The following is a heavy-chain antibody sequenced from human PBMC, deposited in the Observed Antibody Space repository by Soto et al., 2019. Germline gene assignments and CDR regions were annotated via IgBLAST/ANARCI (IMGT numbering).Heavy chain of an antibody. CDR2: INPSGGST. CDR1: GYTFTSYY. D-gene: IGHD6-13*01. Sequence: ASVKVSCKASGYTFTSYYMHWVRQAPGQGLEWMGIINPSGGSTSYAQKFQGRVTMTRDTSTSTVYMELSSLRSEDTAVYYCGSTSYSSSWYRGNWFDPWGQGTLVTVSS. CDR3: GSTSYSSSWYRGNWFDP. V-gene: IGHV1-46*01. J-gene: IGHJ5*02.